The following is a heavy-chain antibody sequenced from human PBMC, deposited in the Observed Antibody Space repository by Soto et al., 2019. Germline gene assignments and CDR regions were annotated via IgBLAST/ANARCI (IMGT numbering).Heavy chain of an antibody. CDR1: GGTFSSYA. J-gene: IGHJ6*02. CDR3: ASAYCGGDCYSLDYYYGMDV. V-gene: IGHV1-69*06. CDR2: IIPIFGTA. D-gene: IGHD2-21*02. Sequence: GASVKVSCKASGGTFSSYAISWVRQAPGQGLEWMGGIIPIFGTANYAQKFQGRVTITADKSTSTAYMELSSLRSEDTAVYYCASAYCGGDCYSLDYYYGMDVWGQGTTVTVSS.